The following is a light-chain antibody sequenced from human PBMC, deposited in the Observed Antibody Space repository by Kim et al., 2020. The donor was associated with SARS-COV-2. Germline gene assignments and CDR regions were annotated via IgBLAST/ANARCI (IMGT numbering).Light chain of an antibody. J-gene: IGLJ3*02. CDR1: SSDVGVYNY. Sequence: QSALTQPASVSGSPGQSITISCTGTSSDVGVYNYVSWYQQHPGKAPKVMIYDVSHRPSGVSNRFSGSKSGNTASLTISGLQAEDEAYYYCNSYTTNSTWVFGGGTQLTVL. V-gene: IGLV2-14*03. CDR2: DVS. CDR3: NSYTTNSTWV.